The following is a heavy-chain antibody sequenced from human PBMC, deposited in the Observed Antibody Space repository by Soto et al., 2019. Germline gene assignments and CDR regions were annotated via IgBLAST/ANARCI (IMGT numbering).Heavy chain of an antibody. CDR3: TTDSSYYYYYYGMDV. V-gene: IGHV3-15*01. Sequence: VSLRLSCAASGFTFSNAWMSWVRQAPGKGLEWVGRIKSKTDGGTTDYAAPVKGRFTISRDDSKNTLYLQMNSLKTEDTAVYYCTTDSSYYYYYYGMDVWGQGTTVTVSS. J-gene: IGHJ6*02. CDR2: IKSKTDGGTT. CDR1: GFTFSNAW.